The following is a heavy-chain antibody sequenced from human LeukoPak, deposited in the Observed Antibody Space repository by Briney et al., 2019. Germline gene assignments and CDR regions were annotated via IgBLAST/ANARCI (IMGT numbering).Heavy chain of an antibody. V-gene: IGHV5-51*01. Sequence: GESLKISCKGSGYSFTSYWIGWVRQMPGKGLEWMGIIYPSDSDTRYSPSFQGQVTISADKSISTAYLQWSSLKASDTAMYYCARRSTGYSSGWYLTFFDYWGQGTLVTVSS. CDR2: IYPSDSDT. D-gene: IGHD6-19*01. CDR1: GYSFTSYW. J-gene: IGHJ4*02. CDR3: ARRSTGYSSGWYLTFFDY.